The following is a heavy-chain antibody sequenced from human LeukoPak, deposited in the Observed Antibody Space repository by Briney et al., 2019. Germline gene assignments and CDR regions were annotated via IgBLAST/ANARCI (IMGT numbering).Heavy chain of an antibody. CDR2: INHSGST. D-gene: IGHD5-12*01. Sequence: SETLSPTCAVYGGSFSGYYWSWIRQPPGKGLEWIGEINHSGSTNYNPSLKSRVTISVDTSKNQFSLKLSSVTAADTAVYYCARGGYDYPYDYWGQGTLVTVSS. J-gene: IGHJ4*02. CDR3: ARGGYDYPYDY. V-gene: IGHV4-34*01. CDR1: GGSFSGYY.